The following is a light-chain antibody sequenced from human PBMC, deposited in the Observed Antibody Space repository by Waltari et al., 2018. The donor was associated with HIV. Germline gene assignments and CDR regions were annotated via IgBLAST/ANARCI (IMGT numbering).Light chain of an antibody. J-gene: IGLJ3*02. V-gene: IGLV4-69*01. CDR1: SGHTSNA. CDR2: INTDGSH. Sequence: QLVLTQSPSASASLGASVKLTCTLSSGHTSNAIPWHQQQPEKGPRFLLKINTDGSHDRGDGIPDRFSGSSSGAERYLTISSLQSEDDADYYCQAWGAGIRVFGGGTKLTVL. CDR3: QAWGAGIRV.